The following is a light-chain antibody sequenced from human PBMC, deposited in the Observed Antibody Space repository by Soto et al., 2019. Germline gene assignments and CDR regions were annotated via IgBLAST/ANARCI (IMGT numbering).Light chain of an antibody. J-gene: IGKJ5*01. CDR3: QQYDNLLL. V-gene: IGKV1-33*01. Sequence: DLQMTQSPSSLSASVGDRVTITCQASQDISNYLNWYQQKPGKAPKFLIYDASNLETGVPSRFGGSGSGTNFTFTISSLQPEDIATYYCQQYDNLLLFGQGTRLEI. CDR2: DAS. CDR1: QDISNY.